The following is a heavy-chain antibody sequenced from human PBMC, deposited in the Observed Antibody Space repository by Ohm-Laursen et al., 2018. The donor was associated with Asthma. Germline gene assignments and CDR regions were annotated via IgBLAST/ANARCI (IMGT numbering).Heavy chain of an antibody. J-gene: IGHJ4*02. D-gene: IGHD6-19*01. CDR2: ITDGGSTT. Sequence: SLRLSCTAFGFTFRNHWMSWIRQAPGKGLEWVAEITDGGSTTYYVDSVKGRFTISRDNAKNLVFLQMNSLRAEDTAVYYCASVAAGWGQETRVTVSS. CDR3: ASVAAG. CDR1: GFTFRNHW. V-gene: IGHV3-7*01.